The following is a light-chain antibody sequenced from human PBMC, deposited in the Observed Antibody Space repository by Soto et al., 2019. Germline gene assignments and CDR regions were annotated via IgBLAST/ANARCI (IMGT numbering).Light chain of an antibody. CDR3: QQYLTCLT. CDR1: QSVSSN. CDR2: GAS. V-gene: IGKV3-15*01. Sequence: EIVMTQSPATLSVSPGERATLSCRASQSVSSNLVWYQQKPVKAPRLLIYGASTRVTGIPARFSGSGSGTEFTLTISSLQSEDFAVYYCQQYLTCLTFGGGTKVEIK. J-gene: IGKJ4*01.